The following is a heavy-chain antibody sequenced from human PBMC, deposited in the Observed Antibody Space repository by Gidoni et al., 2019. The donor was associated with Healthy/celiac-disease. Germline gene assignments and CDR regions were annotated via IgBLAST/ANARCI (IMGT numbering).Heavy chain of an antibody. J-gene: IGHJ6*02. Sequence: EVQLVESGGGLVKPGGSLRLSCAASGFPFSNAWMSWVRQAPGKGLEWVGRIKSKTDGGTTDYAAPVKGRFTISRDDSKNTLYLQMNSLKTEDTAVYYCTTEEEWGSGSYYYYYYGMDVWGQGTTVTVSS. D-gene: IGHD3-10*01. V-gene: IGHV3-15*01. CDR2: IKSKTDGGTT. CDR3: TTEEEWGSGSYYYYYYGMDV. CDR1: GFPFSNAW.